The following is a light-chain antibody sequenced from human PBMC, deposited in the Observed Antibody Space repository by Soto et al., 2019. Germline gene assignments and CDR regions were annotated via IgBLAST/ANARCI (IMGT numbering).Light chain of an antibody. Sequence: QSALTQPASVSGSPGQSITISCTGSSSDVGGYNYVSWYQQHPGRAPKVIIYVVSNRPSGVSHRFSGSKSGNTASLTISGLQADDEADYYCCSYTDTSTRVFGGGTKVTVL. CDR2: VVS. CDR1: SSDVGGYNY. CDR3: CSYTDTSTRV. J-gene: IGLJ2*01. V-gene: IGLV2-14*01.